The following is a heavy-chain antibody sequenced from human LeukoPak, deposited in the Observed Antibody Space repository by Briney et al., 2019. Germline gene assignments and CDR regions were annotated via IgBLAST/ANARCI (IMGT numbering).Heavy chain of an antibody. CDR2: ISSSSSYI. Sequence: GGSLRLSCAASGFTFSSYAMSWVRQAPGKGLEWVSSISSSSSYIYYADSVKGRFTISRDNAMNSLYLQMNSLRAEDTAVYYCARDQAATRITIFGVVDYWGQGTLVTVSS. D-gene: IGHD3-3*01. J-gene: IGHJ4*02. CDR1: GFTFSSYA. CDR3: ARDQAATRITIFGVVDY. V-gene: IGHV3-21*01.